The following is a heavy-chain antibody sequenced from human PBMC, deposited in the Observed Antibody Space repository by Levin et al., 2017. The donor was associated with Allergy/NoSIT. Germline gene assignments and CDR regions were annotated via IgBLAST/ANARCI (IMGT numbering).Heavy chain of an antibody. CDR2: ISSSGSTI. D-gene: IGHD2-2*01. CDR1: GFTFSSYE. Sequence: SCAASGFTFSSYEMNWVRQAPGKGLEWVSYISSSGSTIYYADSVKGRFTISRDNAKNSLYLQMNSLRAEDTAVYYCARGDYFVVVPAAPYGMDVWGQGTTVTVSS. J-gene: IGHJ6*02. V-gene: IGHV3-48*03. CDR3: ARGDYFVVVPAAPYGMDV.